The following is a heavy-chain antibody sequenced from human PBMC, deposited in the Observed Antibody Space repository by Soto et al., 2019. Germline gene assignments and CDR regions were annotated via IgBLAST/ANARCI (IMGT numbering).Heavy chain of an antibody. CDR2: TYYRSKSYN. D-gene: IGHD3-9*01. Sequence: TFVLTRTISGESLSSNRAARDWVRQSPSRSLEWQGMTYYRSKSYNDYAVSVKSRITINPDTSKNQFSLQLNSVPPEDTAVYACARESSFDWLLSAYYGMDVWGQGTTVTVSS. CDR3: ARESSFDWLLSAYYGMDV. CDR1: GESLSSNRAA. J-gene: IGHJ6*02. V-gene: IGHV6-1*01.